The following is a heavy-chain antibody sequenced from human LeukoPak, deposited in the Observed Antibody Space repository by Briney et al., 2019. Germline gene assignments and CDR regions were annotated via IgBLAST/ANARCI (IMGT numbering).Heavy chain of an antibody. D-gene: IGHD2-15*01. V-gene: IGHV1-2*02. CDR3: ATTDIVVVVAATRTRNNWFDP. Sequence: GASVKVSCKGSRYTFTGYYMHWVRQAPGQGLEWMGWINPNSGGTNYAQKFQGRVTMTRDTSISTAYMELSRLRSDDTAVYYCATTDIVVVVAATRTRNNWFDPWGQGTLVTVSP. CDR2: INPNSGGT. J-gene: IGHJ5*02. CDR1: RYTFTGYY.